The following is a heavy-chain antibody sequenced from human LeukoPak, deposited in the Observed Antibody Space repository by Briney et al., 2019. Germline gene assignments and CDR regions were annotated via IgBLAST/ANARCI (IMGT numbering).Heavy chain of an antibody. V-gene: IGHV5-51*01. Sequence: GESLKISCEASGYTFTHQWIGWVRQMAGTGLEWVGIIYPRDSDTRYSPSFQGHVTISADTSINTAYLEWSSLEASDTAMYYCARHSDVIGAIWGQGTLVTVSS. CDR3: ARHSDVIGAI. J-gene: IGHJ4*02. CDR1: GYTFTHQW. CDR2: IYPRDSDT. D-gene: IGHD3-10*01.